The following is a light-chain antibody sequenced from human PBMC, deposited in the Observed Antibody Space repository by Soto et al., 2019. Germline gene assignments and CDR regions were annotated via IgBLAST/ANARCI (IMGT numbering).Light chain of an antibody. V-gene: IGKV1-27*01. CDR1: QGISNY. Sequence: DIQMTQSPSSLSASVGDRISMTCRASQGISNYLVWYQQKPGKVPKLLIYDASALQSGVPSRFSGSGSGTDFTLSISSLQPEDVAIYYCQKYNSAPFTFGGGTKVDIK. J-gene: IGKJ4*01. CDR3: QKYNSAPFT. CDR2: DAS.